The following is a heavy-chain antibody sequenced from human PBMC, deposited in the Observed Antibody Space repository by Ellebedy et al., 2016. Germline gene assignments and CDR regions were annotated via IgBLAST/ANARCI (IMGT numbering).Heavy chain of an antibody. Sequence: GESLKISXAASGFTFSSYAMSWVRQAPGKGLEWVSAISGSGGSTYYADSVKGRFTISRDNSKNTLYLQMNSLRAEDTAVYYCAKDEQRYGSGSLDYWGQGTLVTVSS. CDR3: AKDEQRYGSGSLDY. CDR1: GFTFSSYA. CDR2: ISGSGGST. D-gene: IGHD3-10*01. J-gene: IGHJ4*02. V-gene: IGHV3-23*01.